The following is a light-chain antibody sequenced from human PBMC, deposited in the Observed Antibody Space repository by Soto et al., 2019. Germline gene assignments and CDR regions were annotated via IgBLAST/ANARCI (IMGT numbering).Light chain of an antibody. J-gene: IGLJ3*02. Sequence: QAVVTQPPSVSGAPGQRVTISCSGSSSNIGAGYDVHWYQQLPGTAPRLLIYVSRNRPSGVPDRFSGSKSGTSASLAITGLHTDDEADYYCQSYDSSLRLAVFGGGTKLTVL. CDR2: VSR. V-gene: IGLV1-40*01. CDR3: QSYDSSLRLAV. CDR1: SSNIGAGYD.